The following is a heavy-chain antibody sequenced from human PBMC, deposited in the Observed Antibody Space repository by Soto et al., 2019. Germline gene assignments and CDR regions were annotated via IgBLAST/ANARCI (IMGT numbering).Heavy chain of an antibody. CDR1: GFTFSSYS. V-gene: IGHV3-48*01. J-gene: IGHJ6*02. CDR2: ISSSSSTI. CDR3: ARDRLVPAATWGYYYYYGMDV. Sequence: PGGSLTLSCAASGFTFSSYSMNWVRQAPGKGLEWVSYISSSSSTIYYADSVKGRFTISRDNAKNSLYLQMNSLRAEDTAVYCCARDRLVPAATWGYYYYYGMDVWGQGTTVTVSS. D-gene: IGHD2-2*01.